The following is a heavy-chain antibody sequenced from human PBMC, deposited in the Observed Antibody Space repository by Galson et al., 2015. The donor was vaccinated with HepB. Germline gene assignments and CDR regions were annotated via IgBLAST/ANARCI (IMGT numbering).Heavy chain of an antibody. CDR3: AKALTQWLRPIRCDP. J-gene: IGHJ5*02. D-gene: IGHD6-19*01. CDR2: ISGSGGNT. V-gene: IGHV3-23*01. Sequence: SLRGKGAASGFTFRSYAMSWVRQAPGKGLEWVSSISGSGGNTYFADSVKGRFTITRDNSKNTLYLQMNSLRAEDKAVYYCAKALTQWLRPIRCDPWGQGTLVTVSS. CDR1: GFTFRSYA.